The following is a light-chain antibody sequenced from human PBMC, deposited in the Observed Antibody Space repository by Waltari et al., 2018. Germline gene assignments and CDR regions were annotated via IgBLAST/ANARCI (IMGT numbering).Light chain of an antibody. CDR2: GAS. Sequence: EIVMTQYSHSLAVFLGERATINCTSTQSVFFSHNSKNYLAWYQQKPGQPPKLLIYGASARESGVPDRFSGSGSGTDFTLTISNLQAADVAVYYCQQYYSTLVTFGGGTKVEIK. V-gene: IGKV4-1*01. J-gene: IGKJ4*01. CDR1: QSVFFSHNSKNY. CDR3: QQYYSTLVT.